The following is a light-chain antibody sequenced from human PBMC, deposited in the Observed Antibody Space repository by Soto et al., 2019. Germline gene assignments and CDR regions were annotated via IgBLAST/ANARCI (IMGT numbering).Light chain of an antibody. CDR1: SSNIGAGYD. CDR2: VNT. V-gene: IGLV1-40*01. Sequence: QSVLAQPPSVSGAPGQRVTISCTGSSSNIGAGYDVHWYQQLPGTAPKLLIYVNTNRPSGVPGRFSGSKSGTSASLAITGLQAEDEADYYCQSYDRSLSGYVFGSGTKATVL. CDR3: QSYDRSLSGYV. J-gene: IGLJ1*01.